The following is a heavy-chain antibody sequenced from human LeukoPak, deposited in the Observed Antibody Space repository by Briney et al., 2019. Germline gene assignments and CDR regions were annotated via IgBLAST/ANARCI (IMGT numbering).Heavy chain of an antibody. D-gene: IGHD1-26*01. Sequence: SETLSLTCTVSGGSISSHYWSWIRQPPGKGLEWIGYIYYSGSTNYNPSLKSRVTISVDTSKNQFSLKLSSVTAADTAVYYCARSQWELSGWFDPWGQRTLGTVSS. CDR1: GGSISSHY. CDR2: IYYSGST. J-gene: IGHJ5*02. CDR3: ARSQWELSGWFDP. V-gene: IGHV4-59*11.